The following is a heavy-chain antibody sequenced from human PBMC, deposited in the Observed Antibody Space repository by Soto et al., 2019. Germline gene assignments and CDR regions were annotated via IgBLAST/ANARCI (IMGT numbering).Heavy chain of an antibody. CDR1: GFTFDDYA. J-gene: IGHJ4*02. CDR2: ISWNSGSI. D-gene: IGHD2-2*01. Sequence: SLRLSCAASGFTFDDYAMHWVRQAPGKGLEWVSGISWNSGSIGYADSVKGRFTISRDNAKNSLYLQMNSLRAEDTALYYCAKEGTSSSRYYFDYWGQGTLVTVSS. CDR3: AKEGTSSSRYYFDY. V-gene: IGHV3-9*01.